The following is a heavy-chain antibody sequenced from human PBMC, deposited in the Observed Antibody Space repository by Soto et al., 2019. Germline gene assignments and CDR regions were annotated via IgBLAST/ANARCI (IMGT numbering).Heavy chain of an antibody. J-gene: IGHJ4*02. D-gene: IGHD6-13*01. CDR2: ISSSSSSI. V-gene: IGHV3-48*01. CDR1: GITFSSYG. CDR3: ARARAATGSPRSGRPAGY. Sequence: GGSLRLSCAVSGITFSSYGMNWVRQAPGKGLEWVSYISSSSSSIYYADSVKGRFTISRDNAKDSVYLQMNSLRAEDTAVYYCARARAATGSPRSGRPAGYWGQGTLDIVSS.